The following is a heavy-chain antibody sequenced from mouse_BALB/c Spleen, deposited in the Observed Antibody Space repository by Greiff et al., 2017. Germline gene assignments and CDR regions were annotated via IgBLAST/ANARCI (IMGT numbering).Heavy chain of an antibody. CDR1: GFSLTSYG. CDR3: ARGDGYYDPFAY. D-gene: IGHD2-3*01. V-gene: IGHV2-2*02. Sequence: QVQLKESGPGLVQPSQSLSITCTVSGFSLTSYGVHWVRQSPGKGLEWLGVIWSGGSTDYNAAFISRLSISKDNSKSQVFFKMNSLQANDTAIYYCARGDGYYDPFAYWGQGTLVTVSA. J-gene: IGHJ3*01. CDR2: IWSGGST.